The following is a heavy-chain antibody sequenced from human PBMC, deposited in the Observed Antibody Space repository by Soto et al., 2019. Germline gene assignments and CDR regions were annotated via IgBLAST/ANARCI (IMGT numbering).Heavy chain of an antibody. V-gene: IGHV3-20*04. Sequence: EVQLVESGGGVLRPGGSLRLSCAASGFIFDDYGMSWARQAPGKGLEWVSGVNWNGGSTGYADSVKGRFTISRDNAKNFLFLHMHSLRVEDTAFYYCVRGASLNFDYWGQGTLVTVSS. D-gene: IGHD1-26*01. CDR2: VNWNGGST. J-gene: IGHJ4*02. CDR1: GFIFDDYG. CDR3: VRGASLNFDY.